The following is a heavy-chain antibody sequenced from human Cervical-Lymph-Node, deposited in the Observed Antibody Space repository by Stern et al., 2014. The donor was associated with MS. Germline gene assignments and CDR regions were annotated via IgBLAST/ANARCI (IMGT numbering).Heavy chain of an antibody. CDR1: GFTFDDHA. D-gene: IGHD3-10*01. V-gene: IGHV3-9*01. J-gene: IGHJ4*02. CDR2: ISWNSGVI. CDR3: AKDYASGSSFFDS. Sequence: VQLVESGGGLVQPGRSLRLSCAASGFTFDDHAMYWVRQAPGKGLEWASHISWNSGVIVYADSVKGRFTISRDNAKNSLYLDMNSLRVEDTALYYCAKDYASGSSFFDSWGQGTLVTVSS.